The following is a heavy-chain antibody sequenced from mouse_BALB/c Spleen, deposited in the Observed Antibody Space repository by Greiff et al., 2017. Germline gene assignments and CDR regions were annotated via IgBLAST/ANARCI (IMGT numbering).Heavy chain of an antibody. V-gene: IGHV1S34*01. CDR2: ISCYNGAT. D-gene: IGHD2-1*01. Sequence: LVKTGASVKISCKASGYSFTGYYMHWVKQSHGKSLEWIGYISCYNGATSYNQKFKGKATFTVDTSSSTAYMQFNSLTSEDSAVYYCASYGKRGVYAMDYWGQGTSVTVSS. CDR1: GYSFTGYY. J-gene: IGHJ4*01. CDR3: ASYGKRGVYAMDY.